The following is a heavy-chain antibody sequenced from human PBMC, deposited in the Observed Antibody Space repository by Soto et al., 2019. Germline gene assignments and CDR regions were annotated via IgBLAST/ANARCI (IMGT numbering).Heavy chain of an antibody. CDR3: TIPSPDYDILTGDYYYYYYGMDV. D-gene: IGHD3-9*01. J-gene: IGHJ6*02. CDR2: IRSKANSYAT. Sequence: PGGSLRLSCAASGFTFSGSAMHWVRQASGKGLEWVGRIRSKANSYATAYAASVKGRFTISRDDSKNTAYLQMNSLKTEDTAVYYCTIPSPDYDILTGDYYYYYYGMDVWGQGTTVTVSS. CDR1: GFTFSGSA. V-gene: IGHV3-73*01.